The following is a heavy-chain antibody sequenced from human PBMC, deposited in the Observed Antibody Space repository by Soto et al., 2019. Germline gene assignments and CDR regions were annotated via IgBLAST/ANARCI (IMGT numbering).Heavy chain of an antibody. Sequence: PSETLSLTCTVSGGSISSSSYYWGWIRQPPGKGLEWIGSIYYSGSTYYNPSLKSRVTISVDTSKNQFSLKLSSVTAADTAVYYCARDTSVDSSGNWFYPWGQGTLVTVSS. V-gene: IGHV4-39*07. CDR2: IYYSGST. J-gene: IGHJ5*02. D-gene: IGHD6-19*01. CDR1: GGSISSSSYY. CDR3: ARDTSVDSSGNWFYP.